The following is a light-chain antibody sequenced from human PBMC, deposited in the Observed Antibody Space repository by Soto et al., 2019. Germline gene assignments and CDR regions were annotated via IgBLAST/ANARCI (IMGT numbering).Light chain of an antibody. CDR3: QQYKNWTQCT. CDR2: GAS. Sequence: VLMQPPDTLSLCLQERGILSCGVSLSGSSNLAWYQQKPGQAPTLLIYGASTRATGIPARFSGSGSGTEFTLTISILKSEDFAVYYCQQYKNWTQCTFGQGTKVDIK. CDR1: LSGSSN. J-gene: IGKJ1*01. V-gene: IGKV3-15*01.